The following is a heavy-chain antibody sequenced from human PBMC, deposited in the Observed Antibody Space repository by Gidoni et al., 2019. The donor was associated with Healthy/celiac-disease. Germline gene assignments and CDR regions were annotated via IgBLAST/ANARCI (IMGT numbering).Heavy chain of an antibody. V-gene: IGHV4-31*03. Sequence: QVQLQESGPGLVKPSQTLSLTCTVSGRSISSCVYCWSWIRQHPGKGLEWIGYIYYSGSIYYNPSLKSRVTISVDTSKNQFSLKLSSVTAADTAVYYCARLARYYDSSGYYSLFDYWGQGTLVTVSS. D-gene: IGHD3-22*01. J-gene: IGHJ4*02. CDR2: IYYSGSI. CDR3: ARLARYYDSSGYYSLFDY. CDR1: GRSISSCVYC.